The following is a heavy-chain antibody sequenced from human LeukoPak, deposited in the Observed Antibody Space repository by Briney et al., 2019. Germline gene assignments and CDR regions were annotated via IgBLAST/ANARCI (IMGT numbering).Heavy chain of an antibody. CDR3: ASYDTLTNNYFDY. Sequence: SQAPSLTCTVSGGSITRGGYYWSWIRQPPGKGLEWIGYIYHTGSTYYNPSLKSRVTISVDRSKNQFSLKLNSVTAADTAVYYCASYDTLTNNYFDYWGQGYLVTVSS. J-gene: IGHJ4*02. D-gene: IGHD3-9*01. V-gene: IGHV4-30-2*01. CDR2: IYHTGST. CDR1: GGSITRGGYY.